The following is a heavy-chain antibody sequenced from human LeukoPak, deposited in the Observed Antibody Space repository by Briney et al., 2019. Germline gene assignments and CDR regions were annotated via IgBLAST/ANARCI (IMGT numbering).Heavy chain of an antibody. D-gene: IGHD6-19*01. Sequence: GGSLRLSCAASGFTFSNFWMSWVRQAPGKGLEWVGRIKSKTDGGTTDYAAPVKGRFTISRDDSKNTLYLQMNSLKTEDTAVYYCTTVAAAGYSSGWSAYYYYYMDVWGKGTTVTVSS. V-gene: IGHV3-15*01. CDR1: GFTFSNFW. J-gene: IGHJ6*03. CDR2: IKSKTDGGTT. CDR3: TTVAAAGYSSGWSAYYYYYMDV.